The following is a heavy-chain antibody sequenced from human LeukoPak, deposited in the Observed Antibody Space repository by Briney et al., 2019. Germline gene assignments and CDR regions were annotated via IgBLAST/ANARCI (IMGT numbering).Heavy chain of an antibody. D-gene: IGHD3-22*01. V-gene: IGHV3-30-3*01. Sequence: GGSLRLSCAASGFTFSSYAMHWVRQAPGKGLEWVAVISYDGSNKYYADSVKGRFTISRDNAKNSLFLQMNSLRAEDTAVYYCARSGIAMIVVVITPFDYWGQGTLVTVSS. CDR3: ARSGIAMIVVVITPFDY. J-gene: IGHJ4*02. CDR2: ISYDGSNK. CDR1: GFTFSSYA.